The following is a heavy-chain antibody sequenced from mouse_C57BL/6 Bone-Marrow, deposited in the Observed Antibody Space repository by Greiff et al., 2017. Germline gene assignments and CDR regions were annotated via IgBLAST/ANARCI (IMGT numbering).Heavy chain of an antibody. CDR1: GYTFTSYT. V-gene: IGHV1-4*01. CDR2: INPSSGYT. J-gene: IGHJ4*01. D-gene: IGHD6-1*01. Sequence: QVQLQQSGAELARPGASVKMSCKASGYTFTSYTMHWVKQRPGQGLEWIGNINPSSGYTKYNQKFKDKATLTADKSSSTAYMQLSSLTSEDSAVYYCARSTPPDYDMDYWGQGTSVTVSS. CDR3: ARSTPPDYDMDY.